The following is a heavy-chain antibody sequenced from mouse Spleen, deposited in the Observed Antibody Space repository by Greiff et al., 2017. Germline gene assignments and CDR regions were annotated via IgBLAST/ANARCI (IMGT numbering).Heavy chain of an antibody. CDR2: INPSNGGT. Sequence: QVQLKESGAELVKPGASVKLSCKASGYTFTSYYMYWVKQRPGQGLEWIGEINPSNGGTNFNEKFKSKATLTVDKSSSTAYMQLSSLTSEDSAVYYCTRGGAYFFDYWGQGTTLTVSS. CDR3: TRGGAYFFDY. V-gene: IGHV1S81*02. J-gene: IGHJ2*01. CDR1: GYTFTSYY.